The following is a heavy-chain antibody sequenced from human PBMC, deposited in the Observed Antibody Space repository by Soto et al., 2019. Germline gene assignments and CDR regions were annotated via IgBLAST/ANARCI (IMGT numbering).Heavy chain of an antibody. V-gene: IGHV4-34*01. J-gene: IGHJ3*02. Sequence: SETLSLTCAVYGGSFSGYYWSWIRQPPGKGLEWIGEINHSGSTNYNPSLKSRVTISVDTSKNQFSLKLSSVTAADTAVYYCAGEDIVVVVAATRRRAFDIWGQGTMVTVSS. CDR3: AGEDIVVVVAATRRRAFDI. CDR2: INHSGST. CDR1: GGSFSGYY. D-gene: IGHD2-15*01.